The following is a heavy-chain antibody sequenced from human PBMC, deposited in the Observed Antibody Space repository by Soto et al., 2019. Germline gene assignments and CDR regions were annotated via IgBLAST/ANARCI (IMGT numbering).Heavy chain of an antibody. CDR3: ARDRLDEPALYYGMDV. Sequence: QVQVVESGGGVVQPGRSLRLSCAASGFTFSSYTMHWVRQAPGKGLEWMAVISYDGSNKYYADSVKGRFTISRDNSKNTLYLQMNSLRAEDTAVYYCARDRLDEPALYYGMDVWGQGTTVTVSS. CDR1: GFTFSSYT. V-gene: IGHV3-30-3*01. J-gene: IGHJ6*02. CDR2: ISYDGSNK. D-gene: IGHD3-16*01.